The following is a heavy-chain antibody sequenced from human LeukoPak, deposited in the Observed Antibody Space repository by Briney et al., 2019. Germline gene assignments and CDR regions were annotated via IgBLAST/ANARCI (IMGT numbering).Heavy chain of an antibody. CDR2: IRYDGGNK. CDR1: GFTFSSYD. Sequence: GGSLRLSCAASGFTFSSYDMHWVRQAPGKGLEWVTFIRYDGGNKYYADSVKGRFTISRDNSKNTLYLQMNSLRAEDTAVYYCARWGQLAFDYWGQGTLVTVSS. V-gene: IGHV3-30*02. CDR3: ARWGQLAFDY. J-gene: IGHJ4*02. D-gene: IGHD6-6*01.